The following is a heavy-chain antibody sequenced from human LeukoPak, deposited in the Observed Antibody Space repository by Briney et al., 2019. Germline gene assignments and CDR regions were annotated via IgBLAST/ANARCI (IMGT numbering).Heavy chain of an antibody. CDR3: ARATREAEEAYYFDY. J-gene: IGHJ4*02. Sequence: SETLSLTCTVSGGSISNYYWSWARQPAGKGLEWIGRIYASGSTNYHPSLQSRVTMSIDTSKNQFSLKLNSVTAADTAVYYCARATREAEEAYYFDYWGQGTLVTVSS. CDR1: GGSISNYY. CDR2: IYASGST. D-gene: IGHD5-12*01. V-gene: IGHV4-4*07.